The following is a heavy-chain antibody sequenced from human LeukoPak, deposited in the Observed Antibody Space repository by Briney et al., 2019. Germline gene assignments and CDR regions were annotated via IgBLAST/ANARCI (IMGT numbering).Heavy chain of an antibody. J-gene: IGHJ4*02. CDR1: GFTFGSYA. CDR2: IGGST. Sequence: GGSRRLSCAATGFTFGSYAMTWVRQAPGKGLEWVSAIGGSTYYAVSVKGRFTISRDNSENTLYLQRNSLRAEDTAVYYCAKQYSGGWYYFDYWGQGTLVTVSS. CDR3: AKQYSGGWYYFDY. D-gene: IGHD6-19*01. V-gene: IGHV3-23*01.